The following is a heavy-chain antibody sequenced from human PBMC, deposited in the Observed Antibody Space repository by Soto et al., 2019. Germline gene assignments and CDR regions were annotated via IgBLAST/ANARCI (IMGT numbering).Heavy chain of an antibody. CDR3: TRPGSSGYYYY. CDR2: IRSKANSYAT. Sequence: PGGSLRLSCAASGFTFSGSAMHWVRQASGKGLEWVGRIRSKANSYATAYAASVKGRFTISRDDSKNTAYLQMNSLKTEDTAVYYCTRPGSSGYYYYWGQGTLVTVSS. J-gene: IGHJ4*02. D-gene: IGHD3-22*01. V-gene: IGHV3-73*01. CDR1: GFTFSGSA.